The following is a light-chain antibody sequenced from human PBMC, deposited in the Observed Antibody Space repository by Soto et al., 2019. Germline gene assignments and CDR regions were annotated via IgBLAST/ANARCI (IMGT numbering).Light chain of an antibody. J-gene: IGKJ1*01. CDR1: QSVSSSY. CDR3: QQYGSSPCT. V-gene: IGKV3-20*01. Sequence: IMLTKSPGTLSLSPGERATLSCRASQSVSSSYLAWYQQKPGQAPRLLIYGASSRATGIPDRFSGSGSGTDFTLTISRLEPEDFAVYYCQQYGSSPCTFGQGTNLDI. CDR2: GAS.